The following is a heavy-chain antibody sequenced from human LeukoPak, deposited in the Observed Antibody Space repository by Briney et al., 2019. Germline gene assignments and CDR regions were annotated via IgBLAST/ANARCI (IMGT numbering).Heavy chain of an antibody. CDR3: ARVYGSGSYDYYYGMDV. CDR1: GYTFTSYA. J-gene: IGHJ6*04. Sequence: GASVKVCCKASGYTFTSYAMHWVRQAPGQRLEWMGWINAGNGNTKYSQKFQGRVTITRDTSASTAYMELSSLRSEDTAVYYCARVYGSGSYDYYYGMDVWGKGTTVTVSS. D-gene: IGHD3-10*01. CDR2: INAGNGNT. V-gene: IGHV1-3*01.